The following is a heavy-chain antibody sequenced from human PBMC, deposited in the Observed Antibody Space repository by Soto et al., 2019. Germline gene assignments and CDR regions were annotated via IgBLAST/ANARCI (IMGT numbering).Heavy chain of an antibody. CDR1: GGSVSSGSYY. Sequence: ETLSLPCTVSGGSVSSGSYYWSWIRQPPGKGLEWIGYIDYSGSTNYNPSLKRRVTISVDTAKNQFSLKLSSETAADPAGYYCAREGALTTGTTPGHYYYGTDDGGQGTTVTVSS. D-gene: IGHD4-17*01. CDR3: AREGALTTGTTPGHYYYGTDD. V-gene: IGHV4-61*01. CDR2: IDYSGST. J-gene: IGHJ6*02.